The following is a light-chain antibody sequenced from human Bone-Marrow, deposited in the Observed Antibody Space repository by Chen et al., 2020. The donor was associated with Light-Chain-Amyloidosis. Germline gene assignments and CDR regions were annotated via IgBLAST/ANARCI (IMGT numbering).Light chain of an antibody. Sequence: SYELTQPPSVSVSPGQSARITCSGDDLPTKYAYWYQQKPGEAPVLVIPRDTERPSGISERFPCSSSGTTTTLTISGVQAEDEADYHCQSADSSGTYEVIFGGGTKLTVL. CDR2: RDT. CDR1: DLPTKY. J-gene: IGLJ2*01. V-gene: IGLV3-25*03. CDR3: QSADSSGTYEVI.